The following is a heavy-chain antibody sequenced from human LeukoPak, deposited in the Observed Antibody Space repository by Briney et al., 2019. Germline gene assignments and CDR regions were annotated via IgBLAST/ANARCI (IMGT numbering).Heavy chain of an antibody. D-gene: IGHD2-15*01. CDR3: ARDRSYSFDY. CDR2: LNSGGMS. J-gene: IGHJ4*02. V-gene: IGHV3-74*01. Sequence: GGSLRLSCAASGFTLSSYWMHWVRQAPGKGLVWVSHLNSGGMSYADSVKGRFTISRDNAKNTLYLQMNSLRAEDTAVYYCARDRSYSFDYWGQGTLVTVSS. CDR1: GFTLSSYW.